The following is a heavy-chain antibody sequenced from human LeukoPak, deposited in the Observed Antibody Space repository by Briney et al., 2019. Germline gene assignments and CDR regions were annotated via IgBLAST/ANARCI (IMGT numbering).Heavy chain of an antibody. CDR3: ARDLYYSDSSGYSPYFFDY. CDR1: GYTFTGYY. J-gene: IGHJ4*02. V-gene: IGHV1-2*02. D-gene: IGHD3-22*01. Sequence: ASVEVSCKASGYTFTGYYMHWVRQAPGQGLEWMGWINPNSGGTNYAQKFQGRVTMTRDTSISTAYMELSRLRSDDTAAYYCARDLYYSDSSGYSPYFFDYWGQGTLVTVSS. CDR2: INPNSGGT.